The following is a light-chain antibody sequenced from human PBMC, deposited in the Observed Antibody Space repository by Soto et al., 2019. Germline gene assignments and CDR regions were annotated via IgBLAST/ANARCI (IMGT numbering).Light chain of an antibody. CDR3: QQYNFWPPLT. V-gene: IGKV3-15*01. J-gene: IGKJ2*01. CDR2: GAS. CDR1: QSVSSN. Sequence: EIVMTQSPATLSVSPGERVTLSCRASQSVSSNLAWYQQKPGQAPRLLIYGASTRATGIPARFSGSGSGTEYTLTISSLRSEDFAVYYCQQYNFWPPLTFGQGTKLEIK.